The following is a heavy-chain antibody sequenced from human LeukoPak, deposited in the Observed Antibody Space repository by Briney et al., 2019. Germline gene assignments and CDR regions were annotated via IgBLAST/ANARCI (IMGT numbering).Heavy chain of an antibody. CDR2: ISGSGGST. D-gene: IGHD2-2*01. V-gene: IGHV3-23*01. Sequence: GGSLRLSCAASGFTFSSYSMNWVRQAPGKGLEWVSAISGSGGSTYYADSVKGRFTISRDNSKNTLYLQMNSLRAEDTAVYYCAKDPRYHTSLTFDYWGQGTLVTVSS. J-gene: IGHJ4*02. CDR3: AKDPRYHTSLTFDY. CDR1: GFTFSSYS.